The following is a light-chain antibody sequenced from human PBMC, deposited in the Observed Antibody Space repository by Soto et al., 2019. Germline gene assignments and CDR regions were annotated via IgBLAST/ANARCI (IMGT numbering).Light chain of an antibody. CDR2: GAY. CDR1: QSVRTNS. Sequence: EVVLRRSPGTLSLSPGERATLSCRASQSVRTNSLAWYQQKPGQAPRLLIYGAYSRATGIPDRFSGSESGTDCTVTINRLEPEDAALYYWQHYDFSPSCGGGTKVEI. J-gene: IGKJ4*01. CDR3: QHYDFSPS. V-gene: IGKV3-20*01.